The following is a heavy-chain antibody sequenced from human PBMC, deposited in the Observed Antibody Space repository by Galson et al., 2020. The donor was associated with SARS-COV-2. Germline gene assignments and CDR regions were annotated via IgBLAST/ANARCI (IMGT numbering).Heavy chain of an antibody. CDR3: AASAVLLWFGELLVTGWFDP. Sequence: SETLSLTCTVSGGSISSGGYYWSWIRQHPGKGLEWIGYIYYSGSTYYNPSLKSRVTISVDTSKNQFSLKLSSVTAADTAVYYCAASAVLLWFGELLVTGWFDPWGQGTLVTVSS. J-gene: IGHJ5*02. D-gene: IGHD3-10*01. V-gene: IGHV4-31*03. CDR1: GGSISSGGYY. CDR2: IYYSGST.